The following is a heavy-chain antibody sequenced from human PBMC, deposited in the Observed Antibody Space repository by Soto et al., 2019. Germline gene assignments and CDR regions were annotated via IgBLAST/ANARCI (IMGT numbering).Heavy chain of an antibody. D-gene: IGHD3-22*01. Sequence: PGGSLRLSCAASGFTVSTKYMSWVRQAPGKGQEWVSVIYSGGSTYYADSVKGRFTISRDNSKNTLYLQMNSLRAEDTAVYYCAIEFPYDSSGYLSNHDAFDIWGQGTMVTVSS. V-gene: IGHV3-53*01. J-gene: IGHJ3*02. CDR1: GFTVSTKY. CDR2: IYSGGST. CDR3: AIEFPYDSSGYLSNHDAFDI.